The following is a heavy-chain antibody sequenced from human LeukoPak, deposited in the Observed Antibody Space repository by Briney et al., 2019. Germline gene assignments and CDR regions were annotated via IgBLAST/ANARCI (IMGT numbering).Heavy chain of an antibody. D-gene: IGHD1-26*01. J-gene: IGHJ6*03. Sequence: GGSLRLSCAASGFTFSSYAMSWVRQAPGKGLEWVSAISGSGGSTYYADSVKGRFTISRDNSKNTLYLQMGSLRAEDMAVYYCARVAGSGSYRNRPPPPYYYYYMDVWGKGTTVTVSS. CDR3: ARVAGSGSYRNRPPPPYYYYYMDV. CDR2: ISGSGGST. V-gene: IGHV3-23*01. CDR1: GFTFSSYA.